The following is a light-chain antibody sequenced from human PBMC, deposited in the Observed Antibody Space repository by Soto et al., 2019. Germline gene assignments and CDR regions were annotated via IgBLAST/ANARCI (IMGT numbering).Light chain of an antibody. CDR2: DAS. V-gene: IGKV3-11*01. Sequence: EIVLTQSPATLSLSPGERATLSCRASQSVSSYLAWYQQKRGQAPRLLIYDASNRATGIPARFSGSGSGTDFTLTISSLEPEDFAVYYCQQRSNWPPLTFGQGTRLEIK. J-gene: IGKJ5*01. CDR1: QSVSSY. CDR3: QQRSNWPPLT.